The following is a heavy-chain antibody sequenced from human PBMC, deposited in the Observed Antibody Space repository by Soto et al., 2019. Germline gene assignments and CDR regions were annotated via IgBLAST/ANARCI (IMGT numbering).Heavy chain of an antibody. CDR3: ARSAATIDSYYMDV. J-gene: IGHJ6*03. V-gene: IGHV3-66*01. Sequence: GGSLRLSCAASGFTVSSNYMSWVRQAPGKGLEWVSVIYSGGSTYYADSVKGRFTISRDNSKNTLYLQMNSLRAEDTAVYYCARSAATIDSYYMDVWGKGTTVTVSS. CDR1: GFTVSSNY. D-gene: IGHD5-12*01. CDR2: IYSGGST.